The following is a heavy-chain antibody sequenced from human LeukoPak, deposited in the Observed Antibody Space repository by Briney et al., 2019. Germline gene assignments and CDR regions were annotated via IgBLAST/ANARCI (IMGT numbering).Heavy chain of an antibody. CDR2: ISYDGSNK. CDR3: AKDPGSSWYGYFDY. D-gene: IGHD6-13*01. J-gene: IGHJ4*02. Sequence: PGGSLRLSCAASGFTFSSYGMHWVRQAPGKGLEWVAVISYDGSNKYYADSVKGRFTISRDISKNTLYLQMNSLRAEDTAVYYCAKDPGSSWYGYFDYWGQGTLVTVSS. CDR1: GFTFSSYG. V-gene: IGHV3-30*18.